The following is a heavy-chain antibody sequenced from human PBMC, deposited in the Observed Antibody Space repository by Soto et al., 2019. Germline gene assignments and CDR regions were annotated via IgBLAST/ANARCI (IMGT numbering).Heavy chain of an antibody. J-gene: IGHJ5*02. D-gene: IGHD2-2*01. CDR2: ISSSSSYI. CDR3: ARERYCSSTSCYLNWFDP. CDR1: GFTFSSYS. V-gene: IGHV3-21*01. Sequence: GGSLRLSCAASGFTFSSYSMNWVRQAPGKGLEWVSSISSSSSYIYYADSVKGRFTISRGNAKNSLYLQMNSLRAEDTAVYYCARERYCSSTSCYLNWFDPWGQGTLVTVSS.